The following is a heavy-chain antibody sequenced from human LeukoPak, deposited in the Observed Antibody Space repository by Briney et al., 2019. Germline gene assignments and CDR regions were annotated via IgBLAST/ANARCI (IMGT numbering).Heavy chain of an antibody. Sequence: GGSLRLSCAASGFTFSSYAMSWVRQAPGKGLEWVSSIDPSSTYIYYADSVKGRFTISRDNAQNSLYLHMHSLRAEDTAVYYCTRGSYGDYEYWGQGTLVTVSS. CDR3: TRGSYGDYEY. V-gene: IGHV3-21*01. D-gene: IGHD4-17*01. CDR1: GFTFSSYA. CDR2: IDPSSTYI. J-gene: IGHJ4*02.